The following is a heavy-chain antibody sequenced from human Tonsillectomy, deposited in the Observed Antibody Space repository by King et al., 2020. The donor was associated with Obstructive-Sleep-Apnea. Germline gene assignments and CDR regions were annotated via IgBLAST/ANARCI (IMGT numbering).Heavy chain of an antibody. V-gene: IGHV3-7*03. CDR2: IKQDGSEK. D-gene: IGHD1-1*01. CDR1: GFTFSSYW. CDR3: AGEGVQLELSYFDY. Sequence: VQLVESGGGLVQPGGSLRLSCAASGFTFSSYWMSWVRQAPGKGLEWVANIKQDGSEKYYMDSVKGRFTISRDNAKNSLYLQMNSLRAEDTAVYYCAGEGVQLELSYFDYWGQGTLVTVYS. J-gene: IGHJ4*02.